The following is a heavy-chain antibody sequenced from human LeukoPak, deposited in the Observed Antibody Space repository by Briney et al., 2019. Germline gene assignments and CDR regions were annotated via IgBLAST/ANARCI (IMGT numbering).Heavy chain of an antibody. V-gene: IGHV4-59*01. CDR2: IYYSGST. CDR1: GGSISSYY. Sequence: PSETLSLTCTVSGGSISSYYWSWIRQPPGKGLERIGYIYYSGSTNYNPSLKSRVTISVDTSKNQFSLKLSSVTAADTAVYYCARSIAARRYNWFDPWGQGTLLTVSS. CDR3: ARSIAARRYNWFDP. J-gene: IGHJ5*02. D-gene: IGHD6-6*01.